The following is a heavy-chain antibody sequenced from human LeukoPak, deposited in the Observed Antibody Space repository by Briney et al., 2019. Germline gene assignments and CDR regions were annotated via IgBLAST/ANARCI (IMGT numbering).Heavy chain of an antibody. CDR2: ISGSATNT. CDR1: GFTFSTYA. V-gene: IGHV3-23*01. CDR3: AKARYHDSSGPFDY. Sequence: GGSLRLSCAASGFTFSTYAMSWVRQAPGKGLEWVSSISGSATNTYYADSVKGRFTISRDKSKNTLDLQMNSLRAEDTAVYYCAKARYHDSSGPFDYWGQGTLVTVSS. D-gene: IGHD3-22*01. J-gene: IGHJ4*02.